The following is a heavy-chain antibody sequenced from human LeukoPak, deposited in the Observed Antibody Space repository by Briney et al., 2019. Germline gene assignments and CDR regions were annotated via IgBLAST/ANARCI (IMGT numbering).Heavy chain of an antibody. J-gene: IGHJ4*02. CDR3: GKGNPQGEGAVAGHFEY. D-gene: IGHD6-19*01. V-gene: IGHV3-23*01. Sequence: GGSLRLSCVASGFTFSDYCMSWVRQAPGKGLEWLSVATASGRGTYYADSVKGRFTVSRDNNKDTLYLEMNSLRADDTATYFCGKGNPQGEGAVAGHFEYWGQGTLVMVSS. CDR1: GFTFSDYC. CDR2: ATASGRGT.